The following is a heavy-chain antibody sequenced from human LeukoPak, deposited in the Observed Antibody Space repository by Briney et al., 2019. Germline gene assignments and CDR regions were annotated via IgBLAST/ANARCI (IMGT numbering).Heavy chain of an antibody. CDR1: GYTFTSYG. CDR2: INPNSGGT. Sequence: ASVKVSCKASGYTFTSYGISWVRQAPGQGLEWMGWINPNSGGTNYAQKFQGRVTMTRDTSISTAYMELSRLRSDDTAVYYCAISCSGGSCYSEGNYYMDVWGKGTTVTVSS. J-gene: IGHJ6*03. V-gene: IGHV1-2*02. D-gene: IGHD2-15*01. CDR3: AISCSGGSCYSEGNYYMDV.